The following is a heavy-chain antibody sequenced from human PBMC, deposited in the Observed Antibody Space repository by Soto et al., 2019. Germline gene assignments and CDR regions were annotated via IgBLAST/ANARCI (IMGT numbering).Heavy chain of an antibody. D-gene: IGHD3-16*01. CDR3: ARWGTTGGLDV. Sequence: QVQRWESGGGVVQPGTSLRLSCVGSGFTFRSYFIHWVRQAPGKWLEWVALTSYDGSNKDYGDSVKGRFTISRDNSRNTVDLQMDSMRREYTALYYCARWGTTGGLDVWGQGTLVSVSS. CDR2: TSYDGSNK. V-gene: IGHV3-30*19. J-gene: IGHJ1*01. CDR1: GFTFRSYF.